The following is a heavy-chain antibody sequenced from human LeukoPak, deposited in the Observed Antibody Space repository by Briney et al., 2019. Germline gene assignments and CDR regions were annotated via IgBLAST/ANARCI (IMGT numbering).Heavy chain of an antibody. CDR2: INHSGST. J-gene: IGHJ6*02. CDR1: GGSFSGYY. Sequence: SETLSLTCAVYGGSFSGYYWSWIRQPPGKGLEWIGEINHSGSTNYNPSLKSRVTISVDTSKNQFSLKLSSVTAADTAVYYCARMGRDFWSGYWAKQVYGMDVWGQGTTVTVSS. CDR3: ARMGRDFWSGYWAKQVYGMDV. D-gene: IGHD3-3*01. V-gene: IGHV4-34*01.